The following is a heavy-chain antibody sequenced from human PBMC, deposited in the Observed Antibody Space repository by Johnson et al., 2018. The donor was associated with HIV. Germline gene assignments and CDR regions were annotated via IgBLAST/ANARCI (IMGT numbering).Heavy chain of an antibody. Sequence: VQLVESGGGLVKPGGSLRLSCAASGFTFSNAWMSWVRQAPGKGLEWVGRIKSKTDGGTKDYAAPVKGRFTISRDDSKNTLYLQMNSLKTEDTAVYYCTTAAAAPYAFDIWGQGTMVTVSS. CDR1: GFTFSNAW. CDR2: IKSKTDGGTK. J-gene: IGHJ3*02. CDR3: TTAAAAPYAFDI. D-gene: IGHD6-13*01. V-gene: IGHV3-15*01.